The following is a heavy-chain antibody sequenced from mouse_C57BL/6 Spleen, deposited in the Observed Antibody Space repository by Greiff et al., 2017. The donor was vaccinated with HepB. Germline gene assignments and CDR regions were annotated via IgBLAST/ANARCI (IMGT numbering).Heavy chain of an antibody. Sequence: EVQGVESGGDLVKPGGSLKLSCAASGFTFSSYGMSWVRQTPDKRLEWVANISSGGSYTYYPDSVKGRFDISRDNAKNTLYLQMSSLKSEDTAMYYCARQGLHWYFDVWGTGTTVTVSS. D-gene: IGHD2-4*01. CDR1: GFTFSSYG. CDR3: ARQGLHWYFDV. J-gene: IGHJ1*03. V-gene: IGHV5-6*01. CDR2: ISSGGSYT.